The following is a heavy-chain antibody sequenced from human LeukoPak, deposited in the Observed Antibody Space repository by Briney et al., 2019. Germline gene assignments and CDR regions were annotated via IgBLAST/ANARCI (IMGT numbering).Heavy chain of an antibody. V-gene: IGHV3-30*18. J-gene: IGHJ6*02. CDR1: GFTFSSYG. D-gene: IGHD2/OR15-2a*01. Sequence: GGPLRLSCAASGFTFSSYGMHWVRKAPGKGLEWVAVISYDGSNKYYADSVQGRFTISRDNSKNTLYLQMNSLRAEDTAVYYGAKSWHVGRPPTWYYGMDVWGQGTTVTASS. CDR3: AKSWHVGRPPTWYYGMDV. CDR2: ISYDGSNK.